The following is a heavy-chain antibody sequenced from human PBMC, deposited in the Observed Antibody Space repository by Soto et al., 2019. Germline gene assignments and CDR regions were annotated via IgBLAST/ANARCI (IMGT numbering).Heavy chain of an antibody. J-gene: IGHJ4*02. Sequence: PGESLKISCKGSGYSFTSYWIGWVRQMPGKGLEWMGIIYPGDSDTRYSPSFQGQVTISADKSISTAYLQWSRLKASDTAMYYCARTQLSRDCTNGVCYAFDYWGQGTLVTVSS. CDR2: IYPGDSDT. V-gene: IGHV5-51*01. CDR1: GYSFTSYW. D-gene: IGHD2-8*01. CDR3: ARTQLSRDCTNGVCYAFDY.